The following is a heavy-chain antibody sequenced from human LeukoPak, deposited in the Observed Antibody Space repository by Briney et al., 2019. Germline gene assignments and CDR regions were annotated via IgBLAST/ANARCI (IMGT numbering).Heavy chain of an antibody. J-gene: IGHJ4*02. CDR1: GYSFTSYW. V-gene: IGHV5-51*01. D-gene: IGHD3-16*02. Sequence: GESLKISCKGSGYSFTSYWIGWVRQMPGKGLEWMGIIYPGDSDTRYSPSFQGQVTISADKSISTAYLQWSSLKASDTAMYYCARHGLSDDYVWGSYRSQPVYRGQGTLVTVSS. CDR2: IYPGDSDT. CDR3: ARHGLSDDYVWGSYRSQPVY.